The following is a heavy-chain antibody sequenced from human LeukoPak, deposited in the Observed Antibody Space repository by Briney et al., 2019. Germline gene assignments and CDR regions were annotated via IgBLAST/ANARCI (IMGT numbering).Heavy chain of an antibody. CDR1: GGSFSGYY. V-gene: IGHV4-34*01. CDR3: ARAGYGYIAYYFDY. CDR2: INHSGST. Sequence: PSETLSLTCAVYGGSFSGYYWSWIRQPPGKGLEWIGEINHSGSTNYNPSLKSRVTISVDTSKNQFSLKLSSVTAADTAVYYCARAGYGYIAYYFDYWGQGTLVTVSS. D-gene: IGHD5-18*01. J-gene: IGHJ4*02.